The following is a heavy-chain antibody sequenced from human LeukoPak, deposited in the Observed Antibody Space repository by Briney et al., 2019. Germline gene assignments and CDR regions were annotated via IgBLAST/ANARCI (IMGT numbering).Heavy chain of an antibody. CDR1: GYTLTELS. D-gene: IGHD3-3*01. V-gene: IGHV1-24*01. Sequence: ASVKVSCKVSGYTLTELSMHWVRQAPGKGLEWMGGFDPEDGETIYAQKFQGRVTMTEDTSTDTAYMELSSLRSEDTAVYYCATAVPSRYDFWSGYYPLPPRYWGQGTLVTVSS. CDR2: FDPEDGET. J-gene: IGHJ4*02. CDR3: ATAVPSRYDFWSGYYPLPPRY.